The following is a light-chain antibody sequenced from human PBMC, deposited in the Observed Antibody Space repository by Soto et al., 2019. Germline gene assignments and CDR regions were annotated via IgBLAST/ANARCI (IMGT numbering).Light chain of an antibody. CDR1: SSDVGGYNY. J-gene: IGLJ1*01. CDR2: DVS. CDR3: NSYTSSSTHV. Sequence: QSALTQPASVSGSPGQSITISCTGTSSDVGGYNYVSWYHQHPGKAPKLIIYDVSNRPSGVSNRFSGSKSGNTASLTISGLQAEDEADYYCNSYTSSSTHVFGTGTKVTVL. V-gene: IGLV2-14*01.